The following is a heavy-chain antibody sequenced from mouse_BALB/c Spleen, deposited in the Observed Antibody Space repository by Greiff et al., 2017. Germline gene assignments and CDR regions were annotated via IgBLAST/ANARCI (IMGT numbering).Heavy chain of an antibody. V-gene: IGHV1S34*01. CDR2: ISCYNGAT. J-gene: IGHJ3*01. CDR3: ARGGYYGSSPAGFAY. CDR1: GYSFTGYY. Sequence: LVKPGASVKISCKASGYSFTGYYMHWVKQSHGKSLEWIGYISCYNGATSYNQKFKGKATFTVDTSSSTAYMQFNSLTSEDSAVYYCARGGYYGSSPAGFAYWGQGTLVTVSA. D-gene: IGHD1-1*01.